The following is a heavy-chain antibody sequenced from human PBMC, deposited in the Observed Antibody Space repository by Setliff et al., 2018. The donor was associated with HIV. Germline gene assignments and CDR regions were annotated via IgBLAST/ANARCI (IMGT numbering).Heavy chain of an antibody. CDR2: IYYSGST. CDR1: GGSISSHY. J-gene: IGHJ4*02. CDR3: ASHRSVYYFDY. V-gene: IGHV4-59*11. Sequence: PSETLSLTCTVSGGSISSHYWSWIRQPPGKGLEWIGYIYYSGSTNYNPSLKSRVTISVDTSKNQFSLKLSSVTAADTAVYYCASHRSVYYFDYWGQGTRVTVSS.